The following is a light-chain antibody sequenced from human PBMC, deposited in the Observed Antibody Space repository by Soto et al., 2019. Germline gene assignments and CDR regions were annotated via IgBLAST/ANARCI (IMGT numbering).Light chain of an antibody. J-gene: IGLJ2*01. CDR1: SSDVGGYNY. Sequence: QSALTQPASVSGSPGQSITISCTGTSSDVGGYNYVSWYQQHPGKAPKLMIYDVSNRPSGVSNCFSGSKSGNTASLTISGLQAEDEADYYCSSYTSSSLVFGGGTKLTGL. V-gene: IGLV2-14*01. CDR2: DVS. CDR3: SSYTSSSLV.